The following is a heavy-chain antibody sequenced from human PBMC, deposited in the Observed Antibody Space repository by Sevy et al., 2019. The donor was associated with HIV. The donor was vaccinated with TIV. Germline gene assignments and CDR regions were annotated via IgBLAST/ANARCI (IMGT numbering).Heavy chain of an antibody. J-gene: IGHJ4*02. CDR1: GFTFSSYA. CDR2: ITDSGGDT. D-gene: IGHD4-17*01. CDR3: VREGPYGDSSFDY. Sequence: GGSLRLSCAASGFTFSSYAMSWVRQAPGKGLEWVSAITDSGGDTYYTDSVKGLFTISRDKSKNTVSLQMNCLRAEDTAMYYCVREGPYGDSSFDYWGQGTQVTVSS. V-gene: IGHV3-23*01.